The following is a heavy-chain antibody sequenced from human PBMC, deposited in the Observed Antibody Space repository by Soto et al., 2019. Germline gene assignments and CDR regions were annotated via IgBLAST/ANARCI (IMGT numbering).Heavy chain of an antibody. J-gene: IGHJ4*02. Sequence: QVQLQESGPGLVKPSGTLSLTCGVSGGSISITKWWSWVRQPPGKGLEWIGEIYHSGSTNYNPSPQSRVTISGDQSKNPFSLNLSSVTAADTAVYYCARRDDYVDYWGQGTLVTVSS. CDR2: IYHSGST. CDR1: GGSISITKW. D-gene: IGHD3-16*01. CDR3: ARRDDYVDY. V-gene: IGHV4-4*02.